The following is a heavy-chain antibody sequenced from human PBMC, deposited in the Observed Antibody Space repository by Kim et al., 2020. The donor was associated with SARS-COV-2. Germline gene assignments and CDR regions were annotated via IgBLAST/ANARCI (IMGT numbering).Heavy chain of an antibody. CDR1: GFTISSYR. CDR3: ARDQWERGASDY. Sequence: GGSLRLSCAASGFTISSYRMHWVRQAPGKGQVWVSRINSDGSSTSYADTVKGRFTISRDNAKNTLYLQMNSLRAEDTAVYYCARDQWERGASDYWGQGTLVTVSS. V-gene: IGHV3-74*01. J-gene: IGHJ4*02. D-gene: IGHD1-26*01. CDR2: INSDGSST.